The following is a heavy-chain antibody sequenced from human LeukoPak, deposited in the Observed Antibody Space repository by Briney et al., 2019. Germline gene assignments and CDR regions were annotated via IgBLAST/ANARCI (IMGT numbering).Heavy chain of an antibody. CDR3: VRDTYYYDSSGYYMAD. J-gene: IGHJ4*02. Sequence: ASVKVSCKASGYTFTGYYMHWVRQAPGQGLEWMGRINPNSGGTNYAQKFQGRVTMTRDTSISTAYMELSRLRSDDTAVYYCVRDTYYYDSSGYYMADWGQGTLVTVSS. D-gene: IGHD3-22*01. CDR2: INPNSGGT. CDR1: GYTFTGYY. V-gene: IGHV1-2*06.